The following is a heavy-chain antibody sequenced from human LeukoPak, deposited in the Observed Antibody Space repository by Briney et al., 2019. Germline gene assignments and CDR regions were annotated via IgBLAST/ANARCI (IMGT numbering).Heavy chain of an antibody. CDR1: GFDFSNYG. CDR2: ISAGSGST. J-gene: IGHJ3*02. CDR3: AREGSSWSRDAFDI. D-gene: IGHD6-13*01. Sequence: GGSLRLSCAASGFDFSNYGMSWVCQAPGKGLEWVSSISAGSGSTFYADSVKGRFTISRHNSKNTLYLQMNSLRAEDTAVYYCAREGSSWSRDAFDIWGQGTTVTVSS. V-gene: IGHV3-23*01.